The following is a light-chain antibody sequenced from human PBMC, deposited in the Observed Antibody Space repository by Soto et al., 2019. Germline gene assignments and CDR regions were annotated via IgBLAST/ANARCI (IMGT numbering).Light chain of an antibody. CDR1: SGHSSYA. J-gene: IGLJ2*01. V-gene: IGLV4-69*01. Sequence: HLVLTQSPSASASLGASVKLTCTLSSGHSSYAIAWHQQQPEKGPRYLMKLNSDGSHSKGDGIPDRFSGSSSGAERYLTISGLQSEDEADYYCQTWGTGIRVFGGGTKLTVL. CDR3: QTWGTGIRV. CDR2: LNSDGSH.